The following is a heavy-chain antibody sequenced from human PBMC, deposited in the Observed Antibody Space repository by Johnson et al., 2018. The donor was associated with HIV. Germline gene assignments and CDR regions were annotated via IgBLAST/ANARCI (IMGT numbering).Heavy chain of an antibody. Sequence: EVQLVESGGGVVRPGGSLRLSCAASGFTFDDYGMSWVRQAPGKGLEWVSGINWNGGRTGYTDSVNGRFTISRDNARNSLYLQMNSLRAEDTALYYCARDPRSWYDDAFDIWGQGTMVTVSS. CDR2: INWNGGRT. V-gene: IGHV3-20*04. D-gene: IGHD6-13*01. J-gene: IGHJ3*02. CDR1: GFTFDDYG. CDR3: ARDPRSWYDDAFDI.